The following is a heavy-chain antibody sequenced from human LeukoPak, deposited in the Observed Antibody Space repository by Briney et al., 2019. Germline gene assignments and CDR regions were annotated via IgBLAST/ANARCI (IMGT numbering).Heavy chain of an antibody. V-gene: IGHV4-34*01. J-gene: IGHJ5*02. CDR3: ARGWRIAVAGTSWFDP. CDR1: GGSFSGYY. Sequence: SETLSLTCAVYGGSFSGYYWSRIRQPPGKGLEWIGEINHSGSTNYNPSLKSRVTISVDTSKNQFSLKLSSVTAADTAVYYCARGWRIAVAGTSWFDPWGQGTLVTVSS. D-gene: IGHD6-19*01. CDR2: INHSGST.